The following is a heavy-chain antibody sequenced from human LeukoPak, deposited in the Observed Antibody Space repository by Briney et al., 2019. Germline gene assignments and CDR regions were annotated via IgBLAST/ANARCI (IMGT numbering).Heavy chain of an antibody. Sequence: GGSLRLSCAASGFTFNNYSMNWVRQAPGKGLEWVSSISYSSSYIYYGDSVKGRFTISRDNAKNSLYLQMNNLRVEDTAVYYCARGHYDILTRIDYWGQGTLVTASS. V-gene: IGHV3-21*01. J-gene: IGHJ4*02. CDR3: ARGHYDILTRIDY. D-gene: IGHD3-9*01. CDR2: ISYSSSYI. CDR1: GFTFNNYS.